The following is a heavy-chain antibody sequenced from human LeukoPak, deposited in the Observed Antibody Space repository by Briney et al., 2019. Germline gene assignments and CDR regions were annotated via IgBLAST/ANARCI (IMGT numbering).Heavy chain of an antibody. J-gene: IGHJ4*02. Sequence: GRSLRLSCAASGFTFSSYAMSWVRQAPGKGLEWVSAISGSGGSAYYADSVKGRFTISRDNSKNTLYLQMNSLRAEDTAVYYCAKVGVYYDFWSGPTHYFDYWGQGTLVTVSS. CDR2: ISGSGGSA. CDR1: GFTFSSYA. V-gene: IGHV3-23*01. D-gene: IGHD3-3*01. CDR3: AKVGVYYDFWSGPTHYFDY.